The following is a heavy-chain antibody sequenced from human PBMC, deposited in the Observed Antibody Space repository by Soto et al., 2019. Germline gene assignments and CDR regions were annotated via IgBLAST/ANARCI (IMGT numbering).Heavy chain of an antibody. CDR2: IYYSGST. CDR1: GGSISSGGYY. CDR3: ARASPYDFWSGYYWLAAFDI. V-gene: IGHV4-31*03. D-gene: IGHD3-3*01. Sequence: SETLSLTCTVSGGSISSGGYYWSWIRQHPGKGLEWIGYIYYSGSTYYNPSLKSRVTISVDTSKNQFSLKLSSVTAADTAVYYCARASPYDFWSGYYWLAAFDIWGQGTMVTVSS. J-gene: IGHJ3*02.